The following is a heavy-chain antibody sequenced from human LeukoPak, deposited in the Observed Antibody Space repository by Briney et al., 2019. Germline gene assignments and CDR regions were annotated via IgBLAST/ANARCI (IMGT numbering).Heavy chain of an antibody. V-gene: IGHV3-43*02. J-gene: IGHJ4*02. CDR3: ARESETSGWYDY. CDR2: ISGDGGST. CDR1: GFFFDNYA. Sequence: GSLRLSLGAPGFFFDNYAIHLVRQAPGKGLEWVSLISGDGGSTFYADSVRGRFTISRDNTRKSLSLQMSSLRSEDTALYYCARESETSGWYDYWGQGTLVTVSS. D-gene: IGHD6-19*01.